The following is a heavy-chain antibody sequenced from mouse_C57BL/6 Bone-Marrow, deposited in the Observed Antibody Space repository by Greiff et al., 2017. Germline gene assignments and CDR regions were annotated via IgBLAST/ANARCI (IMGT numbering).Heavy chain of an antibody. J-gene: IGHJ2*01. CDR3: AHYYGSSYVFDY. V-gene: IGHV1-39*01. CDR1: GYSFTDYN. Sequence: EVQLQQSGPELVKPGASVKISCKDSGYSFTDYNMNWVKQSNGKSLEWIGVINPNYGTTSYNQKFKGKATLTVDQSSSTAYMQLNSLTSEYSAVYYCAHYYGSSYVFDYWGQGTTLTVSS. CDR2: INPNYGTT. D-gene: IGHD1-1*01.